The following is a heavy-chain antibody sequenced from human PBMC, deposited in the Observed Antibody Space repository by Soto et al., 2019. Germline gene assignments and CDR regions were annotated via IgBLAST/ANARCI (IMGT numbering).Heavy chain of an antibody. Sequence: HPGGSLRLSCAASGFTFSSYGMHRVRQAPGKGLEWVAVISYDGSNKYYADSVKGRFTISRDNSKNTLYLQMNSLRAEDSAVFYCAKEFGNSYGSGFDYWGQGTLVTVSS. CDR2: ISYDGSNK. J-gene: IGHJ4*02. CDR1: GFTFSSYG. CDR3: AKEFGNSYGSGFDY. D-gene: IGHD5-18*01. V-gene: IGHV3-30*18.